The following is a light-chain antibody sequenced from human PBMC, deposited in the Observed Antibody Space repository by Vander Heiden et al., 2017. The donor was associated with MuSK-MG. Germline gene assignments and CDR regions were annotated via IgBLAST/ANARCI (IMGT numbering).Light chain of an antibody. CDR3: QQRSIWPLFT. Sequence: EIVLTQSPATLSLSQGERADLYCRASERVGRSLGWYEHKTGQAPLLLIYDASNRDPGIPARFSGSESGTYFTLTISSLEPEDFAVYFCQQRSIWPLFTFGQGTKLEIK. CDR2: DAS. V-gene: IGKV3-11*01. J-gene: IGKJ2*01. CDR1: ERVGRS.